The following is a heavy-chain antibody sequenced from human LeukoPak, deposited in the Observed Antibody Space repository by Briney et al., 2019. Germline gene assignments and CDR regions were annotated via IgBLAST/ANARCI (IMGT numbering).Heavy chain of an antibody. V-gene: IGHV1-2*02. CDR3: ARDSRGNYYYMDV. CDR1: GHTFTVYY. Sequence: ASVKLSCKASGHTFTVYYMHWVRQAPGQGLECMGWNNPNSGGTKYEQKFRGRVTMTRDTSISTAYMELSRLRSDDTALYYCARDSRGNYYYMDVWGKGTTVTVSS. J-gene: IGHJ6*03. CDR2: NNPNSGGT.